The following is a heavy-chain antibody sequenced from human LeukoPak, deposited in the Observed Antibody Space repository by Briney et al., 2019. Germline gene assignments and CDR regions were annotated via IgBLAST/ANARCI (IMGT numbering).Heavy chain of an antibody. CDR2: IIPIFGTA. Sequence: SVKVSCKASGYTFTSYYMHWVRQAPGQGLEWMGGIIPIFGTANYAQKFQGRVTITADESTSTAYMELSSLRSEDTAVYYCARETRYYDSSGYSAYYYYYGMDVWGQGTTVTVSS. D-gene: IGHD3-22*01. CDR1: GYTFTSYY. V-gene: IGHV1-69*13. J-gene: IGHJ6*02. CDR3: ARETRYYDSSGYSAYYYYYGMDV.